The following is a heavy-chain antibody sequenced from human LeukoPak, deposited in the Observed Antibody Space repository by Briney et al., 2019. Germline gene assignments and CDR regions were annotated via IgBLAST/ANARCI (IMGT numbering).Heavy chain of an antibody. CDR1: GFTFSSYE. J-gene: IGHJ4*02. CDR3: ARVAAVGKGVFDY. CDR2: VSGSGSTI. D-gene: IGHD6-13*01. V-gene: IGHV3-48*03. Sequence: PGGSLRLSCAASGFTFSSYEMNWVRQAPGKGPEWVSYVSGSGSTIYYADSVKGRFTISRDNAKTSLYLQMNSLRVGDTAVYYCARVAAVGKGVFDYWGQGTLVTVSS.